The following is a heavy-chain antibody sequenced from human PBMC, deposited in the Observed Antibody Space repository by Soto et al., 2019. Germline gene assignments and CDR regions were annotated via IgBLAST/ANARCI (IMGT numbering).Heavy chain of an antibody. D-gene: IGHD3-3*01. CDR2: IYYSGST. Sequence: SETLSLTCTVSGGSVSSGSYYWSWIRQPPGKGLEWIGYIYYSGSTNYNPSLKSRVTISVDTSKNQFSLKLSSVAAADTAVYYCARATYYDFWSGYSNWFDPWGQGTLVTVSS. CDR3: ARATYYDFWSGYSNWFDP. V-gene: IGHV4-61*01. J-gene: IGHJ5*02. CDR1: GGSVSSGSYY.